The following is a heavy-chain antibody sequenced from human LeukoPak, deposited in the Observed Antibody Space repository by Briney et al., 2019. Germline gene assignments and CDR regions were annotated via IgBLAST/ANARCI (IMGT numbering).Heavy chain of an antibody. CDR3: ARDGPDYGDYINFDY. J-gene: IGHJ4*02. CDR2: ISGYNGKT. D-gene: IGHD4-17*01. Sequence: ALVKVSCKASGYTFSMYGLTWVRQAPGQGLEWMGWISGYNGKTNYAQRFQGRVTMTTDTSTSAAYMELRSLRSDDTAVYYCARDGPDYGDYINFDYWGQGTLVTVSS. CDR1: GYTFSMYG. V-gene: IGHV1-18*01.